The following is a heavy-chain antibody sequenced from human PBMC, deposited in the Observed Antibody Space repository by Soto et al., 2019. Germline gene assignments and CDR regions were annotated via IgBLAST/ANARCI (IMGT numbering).Heavy chain of an antibody. CDR1: GYTFTGYY. Sequence: ASVKVSCKASGYTFTGYYMHWVRQAPGQGLEWMGWINPNSGGTNYARKFQGRVTMTRDTSISTAYMELSRLRSDDTAVYYCARSYCSGGSCYSDYWGQGTLVTVSS. V-gene: IGHV1-2*02. J-gene: IGHJ4*02. D-gene: IGHD2-15*01. CDR3: ARSYCSGGSCYSDY. CDR2: INPNSGGT.